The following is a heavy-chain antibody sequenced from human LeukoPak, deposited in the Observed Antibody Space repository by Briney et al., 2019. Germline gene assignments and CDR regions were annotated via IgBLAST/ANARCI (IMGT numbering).Heavy chain of an antibody. J-gene: IGHJ4*02. Sequence: GKSLRLSCVASQFRFPFSHYGMHWVRQAPGRGLEWVAVIWSDGTNQYYADSVKGRFTISRDNSKNAVYLQMNSLRAEDTAVYFCAKDAQRGFDYSNSLENWGQGTLVTVSS. CDR1: QFRFPFSHYG. CDR3: AKDAQRGFDYSNSLEN. CDR2: IWSDGTNQ. V-gene: IGHV3-33*06. D-gene: IGHD4-11*01.